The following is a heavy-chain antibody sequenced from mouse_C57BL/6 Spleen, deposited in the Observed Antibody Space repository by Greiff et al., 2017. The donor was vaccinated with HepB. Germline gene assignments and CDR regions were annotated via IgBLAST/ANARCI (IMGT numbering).Heavy chain of an antibody. CDR3: ARDGDSSGYLFAY. J-gene: IGHJ3*01. CDR1: GYSITSGYY. D-gene: IGHD3-2*02. Sequence: EVQLQESGPGLVKPSQSLSLTCSVTGYSITSGYYWNWIRQFPGNKLEWMGYISYDGSNNYNPSLKNRISITRDPSKNQFFLKLNSVTTEDTATYYCARDGDSSGYLFAYWGQGTLVTVSA. CDR2: ISYDGSN. V-gene: IGHV3-6*01.